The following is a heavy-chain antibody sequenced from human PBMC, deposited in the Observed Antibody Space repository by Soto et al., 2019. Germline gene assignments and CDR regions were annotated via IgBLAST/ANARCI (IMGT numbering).Heavy chain of an antibody. CDR3: ARSSGYSYYFWASAVSWANWFDP. CDR2: THYRSKWYN. J-gene: IGHJ5*02. D-gene: IGHD5-18*01. CDR1: GDSVSSNSAA. Sequence: PSQTLSLTCAISGDSVSSNSAAWNWIRESPSRGLEWLGRTHYRSKWYNDYAVSVKSRITINPDTSKNQFSLQLNSVTPEDTAVYYCARSSGYSYYFWASAVSWANWFDPWGQGTLVTVSS. V-gene: IGHV6-1*01.